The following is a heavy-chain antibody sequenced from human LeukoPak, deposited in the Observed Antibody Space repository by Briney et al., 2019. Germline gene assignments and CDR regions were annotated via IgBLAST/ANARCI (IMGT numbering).Heavy chain of an antibody. V-gene: IGHV4-39*01. CDR1: GGSISSSSYY. D-gene: IGHD5-24*01. Sequence: SETLSLTCTVSGGSISSSSYYWGWIRQPPGKGLEWIGSICYSGSTYYNPSLKSRVTISVDTSKNQFSLKLSSVTAADTAVYYCARTLEMATMDDYGYWGQGTLVTVSS. CDR3: ARTLEMATMDDYGY. J-gene: IGHJ4*02. CDR2: ICYSGST.